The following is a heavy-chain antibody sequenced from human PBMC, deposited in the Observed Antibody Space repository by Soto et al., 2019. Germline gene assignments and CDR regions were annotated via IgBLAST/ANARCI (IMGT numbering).Heavy chain of an antibody. V-gene: IGHV4-30-4*08. CDR3: ARARYPLSAAGTVWFDP. CDR2: IYYSGST. J-gene: IGHJ5*02. CDR1: GGSISSGGYY. D-gene: IGHD6-13*01. Sequence: SETLSLTCTVSGGSISSGGYYWSWIRQHPGKGLEWIGYIYYSGSTYYNPSLKSRVTISVDTSKNQFSLKLSSVTAADTAVYYCARARYPLSAAGTVWFDPWGQGTLVTVSS.